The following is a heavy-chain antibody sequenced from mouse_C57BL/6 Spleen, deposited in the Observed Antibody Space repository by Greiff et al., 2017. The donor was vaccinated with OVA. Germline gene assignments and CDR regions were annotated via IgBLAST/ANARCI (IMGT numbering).Heavy chain of an antibody. Sequence: DVHLVESGGGLVKPGGSLQLSCAASGFTFSSYTMSWVRQTPEKRLEWVATISGGGGNTYYPDSVKGRFTISRDNAKNTLYLQMSSLRSEDTALYYCAKGNYGSRGAMDYWGQGTSVTVSS. CDR2: ISGGGGNT. CDR3: AKGNYGSRGAMDY. V-gene: IGHV5-9*01. D-gene: IGHD1-1*01. J-gene: IGHJ4*01. CDR1: GFTFSSYT.